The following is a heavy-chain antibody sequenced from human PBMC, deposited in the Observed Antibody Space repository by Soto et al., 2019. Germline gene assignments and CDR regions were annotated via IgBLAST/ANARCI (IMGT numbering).Heavy chain of an antibody. J-gene: IGHJ5*02. CDR2: ITATGGWT. V-gene: IGHV3-23*01. CDR3: VNLDFGDYVWFDP. D-gene: IGHD4-17*01. CDR1: EFTFSSYA. Sequence: EVQLLESGGHLVQPGGSLRLSCAPSEFTFSSYAMTWVRQAPGKGLEWVSTITATGGWTYYADSVRGRFTISRDNSKNTLYLQMNSLRAEDTAVYYCVNLDFGDYVWFDPWGQGSLVTVSS.